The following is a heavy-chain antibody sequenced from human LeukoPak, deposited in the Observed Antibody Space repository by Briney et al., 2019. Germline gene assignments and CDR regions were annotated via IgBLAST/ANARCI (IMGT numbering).Heavy chain of an antibody. V-gene: IGHV3-23*01. CDR3: AKAPLGSCSGAACYHFDH. CDR1: GFTFSTYA. D-gene: IGHD2-15*01. Sequence: PGGSLRLSCAASGFTFSTYAMNWVRQAPGKRLEWVASIADNGADTYHAVSVKGRFTISRGNSRNTLSLHMSSLRVDDTALYYCAKAPLGSCSGAACYHFDHWGQGALVTVSS. J-gene: IGHJ4*02. CDR2: IADNGADT.